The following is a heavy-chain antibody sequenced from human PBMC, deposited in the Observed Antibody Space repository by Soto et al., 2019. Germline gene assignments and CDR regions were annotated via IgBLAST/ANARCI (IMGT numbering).Heavy chain of an antibody. D-gene: IGHD4-17*01. CDR3: ARGGVYGDYGY. V-gene: IGHV4-59*01. J-gene: IGHJ4*02. CDR2: IYYSGST. Sequence: SETLSLTCTVSGGSISSYYWSWIRQPPGKGLEWIGYIYYSGSTNYNPSLKSRVTISVDTSKNQFSLKLSSVTAADTAVYYCARGGVYGDYGYWGQGTLVTVSS. CDR1: GGSISSYY.